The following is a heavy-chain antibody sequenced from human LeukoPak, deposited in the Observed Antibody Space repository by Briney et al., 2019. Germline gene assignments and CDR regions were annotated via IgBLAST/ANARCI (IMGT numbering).Heavy chain of an antibody. CDR2: IIPILGIA. CDR3: SAAYLTTAMVKNQSNS. CDR1: GRTFNNQS. Sequence: SVKPASYPSGRTFNNQSTRCVRQAPGQGLEWMGRIIPILGIANYAQKFQGRVTITADKSTSTAYMELSSLRSEDTAVYYCSAAYLTTAMVKNQSNSWGQGTLVTVSS. J-gene: IGHJ4*02. D-gene: IGHD5-18*01. V-gene: IGHV1-69*02.